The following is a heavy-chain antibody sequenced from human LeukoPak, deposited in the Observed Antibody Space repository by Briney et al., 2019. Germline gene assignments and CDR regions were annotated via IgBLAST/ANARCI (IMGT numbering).Heavy chain of an antibody. J-gene: IGHJ4*02. CDR2: ISYDGSNQ. D-gene: IGHD2-21*02. CDR1: GFTFSSYG. V-gene: IGHV3-30*18. CDR3: AKAGAVVVTASEHFDY. Sequence: GGSLRLSCAASGFTFSSYGMHWVRQAPGKGLEWGAVISYDGSNQYYADSVKGRFTISRDNSKNTLYLQMNSLRAEDTAVYYCAKAGAVVVTASEHFDYWGQGTLVTVSS.